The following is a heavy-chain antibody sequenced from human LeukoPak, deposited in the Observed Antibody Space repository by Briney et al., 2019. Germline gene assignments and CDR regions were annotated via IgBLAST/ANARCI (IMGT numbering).Heavy chain of an antibody. J-gene: IGHJ6*04. CDR3: ARHGPGRGSGSYYPYYYYGMDV. CDR2: IYPGDSDT. CDR1: GYSFTSYW. D-gene: IGHD3-10*01. Sequence: GESLKISCKGSGYSFTSYWIGWVRQMPGKGLEWMGIIYPGDSDTRYSPSFQGQVTISADKSISTAYLQWSSLKASDTAMYYCARHGPGRGSGSYYPYYYYGMDVWGKGTTVTVSS. V-gene: IGHV5-51*01.